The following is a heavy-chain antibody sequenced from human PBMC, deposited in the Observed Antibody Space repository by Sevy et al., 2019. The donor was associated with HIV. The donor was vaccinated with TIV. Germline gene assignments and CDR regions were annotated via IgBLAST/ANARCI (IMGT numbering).Heavy chain of an antibody. V-gene: IGHV3-23*01. CDR3: AILGTYYYDGSGYYYQVPSDY. CDR1: GFTFSSYA. Sequence: GGSLRLSCAASGFTFSSYAMSGVRQAPGKGLEWVSTISGSSGSTYYADSVKGRFTISRDNFKNTLYLQMNSLRAEDTAVYYCAILGTYYYDGSGYYYQVPSDYWGQGTLVTVSS. CDR2: ISGSSGST. D-gene: IGHD3-22*01. J-gene: IGHJ4*02.